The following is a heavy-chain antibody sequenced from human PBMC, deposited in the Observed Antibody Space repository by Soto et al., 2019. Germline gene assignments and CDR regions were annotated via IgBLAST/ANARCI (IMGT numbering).Heavy chain of an antibody. CDR2: ISYDGSNK. D-gene: IGHD3-3*02. V-gene: IGHV3-30-3*01. CDR1: GFTFSSYA. CDR3: AREGILYYFDY. J-gene: IGHJ4*02. Sequence: LRLSCAASGFTFSSYAMHWVRQAPGKGLEWVAVISYDGSNKYYADSVKGRFTISRDNSKNTLYLQMNSLRAEDTAVYYCAREGILYYFDYWGQGTLVTVSS.